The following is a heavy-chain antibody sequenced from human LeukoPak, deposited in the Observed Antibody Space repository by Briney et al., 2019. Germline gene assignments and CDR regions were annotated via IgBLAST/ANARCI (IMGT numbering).Heavy chain of an antibody. CDR1: GVPISSYY. V-gene: IGHV4-59*08. CDR2: IHYSGST. J-gene: IGHJ2*01. D-gene: IGHD5-12*01. CDR3: ARRPISGQNWYFDL. Sequence: SETLSLTCTVSGVPISSYYWSWIRQPPGKGLEWIGYIHYSGSTNYNPSLKSRLTISVDTSKNQFSLRLSSVSAAETAVYHCARRPISGQNWYFDLWGRGTLVTVSS.